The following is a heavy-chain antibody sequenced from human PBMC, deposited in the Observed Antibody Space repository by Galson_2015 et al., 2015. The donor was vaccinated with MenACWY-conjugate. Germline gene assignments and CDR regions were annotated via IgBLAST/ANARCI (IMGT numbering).Heavy chain of an antibody. J-gene: IGHJ4*02. D-gene: IGHD2-8*02. Sequence: ETPSPTRAVYGGSFSGSYLSWIRHSPGEGLEGIGEVNNRGSTSYNASLKSRVTILIDTSKNQFSLSLSSVTAPDTAVYYCVRGDSGPRLEDWGQGTLVTVSS. V-gene: IGHV4-34*01. CDR2: VNNRGST. CDR1: GGSFSGSY. CDR3: VRGDSGPRLED.